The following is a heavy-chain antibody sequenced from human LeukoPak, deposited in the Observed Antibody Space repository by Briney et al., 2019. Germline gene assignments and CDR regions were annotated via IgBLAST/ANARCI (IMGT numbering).Heavy chain of an antibody. Sequence: GGSLRLSCTASGFTFSHYWMSWVRQAAGKGLQWVADIKQDESEKYYVDSVQGRFTISRDNAKNSMYLQMNSLRAEDTAVYYCARDRYCSDSSCPHFDYWGQGTLVTVSS. V-gene: IGHV3-7*01. CDR3: ARDRYCSDSSCPHFDY. CDR2: IKQDESEK. J-gene: IGHJ4*02. D-gene: IGHD2-15*01. CDR1: GFTFSHYW.